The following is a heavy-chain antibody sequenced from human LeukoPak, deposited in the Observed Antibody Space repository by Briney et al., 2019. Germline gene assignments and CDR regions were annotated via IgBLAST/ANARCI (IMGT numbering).Heavy chain of an antibody. D-gene: IGHD2-21*01. V-gene: IGHV4-39*01. CDR3: ARSILGHDAFDI. J-gene: IGHJ3*02. Sequence: SETVSLTCTVSGGSITSSSYFWGWIRQPPGRVLEWIGSIYSSGSTYYNPSLKSRVTISVDTSKNQFSLKLSFVTAADTAVYYCARSILGHDAFDIWGQGTMVTVSS. CDR1: GGSITSSSYF. CDR2: IYSSGST.